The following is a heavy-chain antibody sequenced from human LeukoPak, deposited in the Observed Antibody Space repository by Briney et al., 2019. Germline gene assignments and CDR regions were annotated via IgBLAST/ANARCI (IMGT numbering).Heavy chain of an antibody. CDR2: ISGDEIWT. V-gene: IGHV3-74*03. Sequence: PGGSLRLSCAASGFTLSNHWMHWVRHAPGKGLVWVSRISGDEIWTTYADSVKGRFTISRDNAKNTLYLQMNSLRAEDTAVYYCVSGSLQSGYNFDYWGQGALVTVSS. CDR3: VSGSLQSGYNFDY. D-gene: IGHD3-3*01. J-gene: IGHJ4*02. CDR1: GFTLSNHW.